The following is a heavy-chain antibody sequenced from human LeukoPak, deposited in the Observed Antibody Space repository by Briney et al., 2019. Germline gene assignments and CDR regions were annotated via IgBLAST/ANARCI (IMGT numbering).Heavy chain of an antibody. CDR3: ARDPTTVMTVPWYFDT. CDR1: DGSFTVYF. Sequence: PSETLSLTCAVYDGSFTVYFWNWIRQSPGKGLEWIGEINHRGSTNYNPSLKSRLTISVDTSKNQFSLRLTSVTAADTGVYFCARDPTTVMTVPWYFDTWGQGTLVTVSS. D-gene: IGHD4-11*01. CDR2: INHRGST. V-gene: IGHV4-34*01. J-gene: IGHJ4*02.